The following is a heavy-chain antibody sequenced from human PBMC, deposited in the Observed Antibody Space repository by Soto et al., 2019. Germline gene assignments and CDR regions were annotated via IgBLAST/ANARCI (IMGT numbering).Heavy chain of an antibody. D-gene: IGHD2-15*01. CDR3: ARHERAIVVVVVANLSLGAFDI. V-gene: IGHV4-39*01. CDR1: GGSISSSSYY. Sequence: PSETLSLTCTVSGGSISSSSYYWGWIRQPPGKGLEWIGSIYYSGSTYYNPSLKSRVTISVDTSKNQFSLKLSSVTAADTAVYYCARHERAIVVVVVANLSLGAFDIWGQWTMVTDS. J-gene: IGHJ3*02. CDR2: IYYSGST.